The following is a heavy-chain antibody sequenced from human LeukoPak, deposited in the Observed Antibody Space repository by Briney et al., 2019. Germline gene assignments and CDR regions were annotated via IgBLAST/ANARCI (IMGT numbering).Heavy chain of an antibody. D-gene: IGHD5-24*01. Sequence: GGSLRLSCAASGFTFSTYWMHWVRHAPGKGLVWVSRISSDGSITGYADSVKGRFTISRDNAKNTLYLQMNSLRAEDTAVYYCARDGATRGPHYFDYWGQGTLVTVSS. V-gene: IGHV3-74*01. CDR2: ISSDGSIT. CDR3: ARDGATRGPHYFDY. CDR1: GFTFSTYW. J-gene: IGHJ4*02.